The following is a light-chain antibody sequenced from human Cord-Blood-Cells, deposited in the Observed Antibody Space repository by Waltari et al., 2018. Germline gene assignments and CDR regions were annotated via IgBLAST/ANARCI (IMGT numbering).Light chain of an antibody. CDR2: DVS. V-gene: IGLV2-11*01. Sequence: QSALTQPRSVSGSHGQSVTISCTGTSSEVGGYNYVSWYQQHPGKAPKLMIYDVSKRPSGVPDRFSGSKSGNTASLTISGLQAEDEADYYCCSYAGSYTLVFGGGTKLTVL. CDR1: SSEVGGYNY. J-gene: IGLJ2*01. CDR3: CSYAGSYTLV.